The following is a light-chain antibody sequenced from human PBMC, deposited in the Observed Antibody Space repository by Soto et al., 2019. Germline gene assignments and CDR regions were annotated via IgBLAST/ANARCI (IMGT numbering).Light chain of an antibody. J-gene: IGKJ1*01. CDR2: DAS. V-gene: IGKV1-5*01. CDR1: QSISTW. Sequence: DIQMTQSPSTLSASVGDRVTIACRASQSISTWLAWYQQKPGKAPKLLIYDASSLQSGVPSRFSGSGSGTEFTLTISSLQPDDFATYYCQHYNSPWTFGQGTKVEIK. CDR3: QHYNSPWT.